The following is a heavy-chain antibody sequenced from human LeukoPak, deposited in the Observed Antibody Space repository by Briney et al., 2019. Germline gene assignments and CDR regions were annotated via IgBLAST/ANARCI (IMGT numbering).Heavy chain of an antibody. CDR2: IKSKSDGGTT. D-gene: IGHD5-18*01. J-gene: IGHJ6*02. V-gene: IGHV3-15*01. CDR3: TRGYNYGMDV. CDR1: GFTSSNAW. Sequence: GGSPRLSCAAAGFTSSNAWMSWVRQAPGHGLEWVGRIKSKSDGGTTDYTAPVKGRFTTSSDDSKNTLYLQMNSLKTEDTAIYYCTRGYNYGMDVWGQGTTVTVSS.